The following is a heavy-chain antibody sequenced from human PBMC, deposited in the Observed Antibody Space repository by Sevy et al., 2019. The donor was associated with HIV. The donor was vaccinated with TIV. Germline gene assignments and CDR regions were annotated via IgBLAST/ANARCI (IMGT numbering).Heavy chain of an antibody. CDR3: ASATYCSSTSCFQHDAFDI. D-gene: IGHD2-2*01. V-gene: IGHV3-23*01. CDR1: GFTFSSYA. CDR2: ISGSGGST. J-gene: IGHJ3*02. Sequence: GGSLRLSCAASGFTFSSYAMSWVRHAPGKGLEWVSAISGSGGSTYYADSVKGRFTISRDNSKNTLYLQMNSLRAEDTAVYYCASATYCSSTSCFQHDAFDIWGQGTMVTVSS.